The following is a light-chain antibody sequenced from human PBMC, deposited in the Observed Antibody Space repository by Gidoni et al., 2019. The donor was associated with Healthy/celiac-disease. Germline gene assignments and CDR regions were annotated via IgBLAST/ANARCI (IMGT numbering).Light chain of an antibody. CDR1: QSLLHSNGYNY. Sequence: VMTQHPRSLPVTPGEPASISCRSSQSLLHSNGYNYLDWYLQKPGQSPQLLIYLGSNRASGVPDRFSGSGSGTDFTLKISSVEAEDVGVYYCLQALQTPLTFGGGTKVEIK. J-gene: IGKJ4*01. CDR3: LQALQTPLT. CDR2: LGS. V-gene: IGKV2-28*01.